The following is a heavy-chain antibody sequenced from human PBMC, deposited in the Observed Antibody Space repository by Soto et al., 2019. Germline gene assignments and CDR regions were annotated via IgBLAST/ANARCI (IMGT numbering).Heavy chain of an antibody. CDR3: ARGVDYRFDP. J-gene: IGHJ5*02. CDR1: GFTFSSYG. Sequence: QVQLVESGGGVVQPGRSLRLYCAASGFTFSSYGMHWVRQAPGKGLEWVAVIWYDGSNKYYADSVKGRFTISRDNSKNTLYLQMNSLRAEDTAVYYCARGVDYRFDPWGQGTLVTVSS. CDR2: IWYDGSNK. V-gene: IGHV3-33*01. D-gene: IGHD3-10*01.